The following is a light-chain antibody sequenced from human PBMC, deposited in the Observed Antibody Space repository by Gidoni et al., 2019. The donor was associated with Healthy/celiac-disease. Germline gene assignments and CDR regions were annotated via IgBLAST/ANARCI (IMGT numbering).Light chain of an antibody. V-gene: IGKV1-27*01. CDR1: QGISNY. CDR3: QKYNSAPPSWT. CDR2: AAS. Sequence: DIQMTQSPSSLSASVGDRVNITCRASQGISNYLAWYQQKPGKVPKLLIYAASTLQSGVPSRFSGSGSGTDFTLTISSLQPEDVATYYCQKYNSAPPSWTFGQGTKVEIK. J-gene: IGKJ1*01.